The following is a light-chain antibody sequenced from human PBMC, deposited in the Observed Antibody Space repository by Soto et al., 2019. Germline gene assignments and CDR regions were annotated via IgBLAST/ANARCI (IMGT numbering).Light chain of an antibody. Sequence: QSVLTQPPSASGTPGQRVTISCSGSRSNIGRNTVNWLQQLPGMAPKLLTNTKNQRPSGVPDRFSGSRSGTSASLAISGLQSEDEGDYYCVTWDDSLKGVVFGGGTQLTVL. CDR3: VTWDDSLKGVV. V-gene: IGLV1-44*01. CDR1: RSNIGRNT. J-gene: IGLJ3*02. CDR2: TKN.